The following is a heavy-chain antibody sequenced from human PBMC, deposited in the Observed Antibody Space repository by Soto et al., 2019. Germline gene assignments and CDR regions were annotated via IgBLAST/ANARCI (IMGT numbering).Heavy chain of an antibody. CDR2: IDPSDSYT. CDR1: GYSFTSYW. V-gene: IGHV5-10-1*01. CDR3: ARVRIVVVPAANYYYYYGMDV. J-gene: IGHJ6*02. Sequence: GESLKISCKGSGYSFTSYWISWVRQMPGKGLEWMGRIDPSDSYTNYSPSFQGHVTISADKSISTAYLQWSSLKASDTAMYYCARVRIVVVPAANYYYYYGMDVWGEGSTVTVSS. D-gene: IGHD2-2*01.